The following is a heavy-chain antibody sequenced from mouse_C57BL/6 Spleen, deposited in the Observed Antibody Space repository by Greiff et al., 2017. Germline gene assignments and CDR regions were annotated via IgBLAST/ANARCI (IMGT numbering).Heavy chain of an antibody. J-gene: IGHJ4*01. CDR2: ISDGGSYT. CDR3: ASPYYYGSPYAMDY. CDR1: GFTFSSYA. D-gene: IGHD1-1*01. V-gene: IGHV5-4*01. Sequence: EVQVVESGGGLVKPGGSLKLSCAASGFTFSSYAMSWVRQTPEKRLEWVATISDGGSYTYYPDNVKGRFTISRDNAKNNLYLQMSHLKSEDTAMYYCASPYYYGSPYAMDYWGQGTSVTVSS.